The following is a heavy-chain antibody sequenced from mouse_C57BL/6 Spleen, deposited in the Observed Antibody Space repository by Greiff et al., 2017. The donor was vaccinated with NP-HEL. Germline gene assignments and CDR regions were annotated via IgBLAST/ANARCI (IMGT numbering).Heavy chain of an antibody. D-gene: IGHD4-1*01. CDR2: IYPRSGNT. CDR1: GYTFTSYG. Sequence: VQLQQSGAELARPGASVKLSCKASGYTFTSYGISWVKQRTGQGLEWIGEIYPRSGNTYYNEKFKGKATLTEDKSSSTAYMELRSLTSEDSAVYFCARFGSDYYAMDYWGQGTSVTVSS. J-gene: IGHJ4*01. CDR3: ARFGSDYYAMDY. V-gene: IGHV1-81*01.